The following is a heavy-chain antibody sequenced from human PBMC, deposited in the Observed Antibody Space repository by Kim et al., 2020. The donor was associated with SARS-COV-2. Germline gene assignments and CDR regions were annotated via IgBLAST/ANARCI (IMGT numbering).Heavy chain of an antibody. CDR3: ARELYCSGGSCYHNWFDP. Sequence: SQTLSLTCAISGDSVSSNSAAWNWIRQSPSRGLEWLGRTYYRSKWYNDYAVSVKSRITINPDTSKNQFSLQLNSVTPEDTAVYYCARELYCSGGSCYHNWFDPWGQGTLVTVSS. D-gene: IGHD2-15*01. J-gene: IGHJ5*02. CDR2: TYYRSKWYN. V-gene: IGHV6-1*01. CDR1: GDSVSSNSAA.